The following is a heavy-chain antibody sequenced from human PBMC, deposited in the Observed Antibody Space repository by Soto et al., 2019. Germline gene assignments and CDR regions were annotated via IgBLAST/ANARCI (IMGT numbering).Heavy chain of an antibody. V-gene: IGHV3-23*01. D-gene: IGHD2-15*01. CDR1: GFTFSSYA. CDR2: ISGGGGST. J-gene: IGHJ6*02. Sequence: GGSLRLSCAASGFTFSSYAMSWVRQAPGKGLEWVSAISGGGGSTYYADSVKGRFTISRDNSKNTLYLQMNSLRDEDTAVYYCAKKGGGHYYYDMDVWGQGTTVTVSS. CDR3: AKKGGGHYYYDMDV.